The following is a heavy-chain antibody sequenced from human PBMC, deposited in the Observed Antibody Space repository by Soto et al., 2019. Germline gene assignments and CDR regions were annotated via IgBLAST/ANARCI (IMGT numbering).Heavy chain of an antibody. CDR2: IKQDGSEK. D-gene: IGHD5-18*01. CDR1: GFTFSSYW. CDR3: ARVRGAAIRRYYYYMDV. Sequence: GGSLRLSCAASGFTFSSYWMSWVRQAPGKGLEWVANIKQDGSEKYYVDSVKGRFTISRDNAKNSLYLQMNSLRAEDTAVYYCARVRGAAIRRYYYYMDVWGKGTTVTVSS. V-gene: IGHV3-7*01. J-gene: IGHJ6*03.